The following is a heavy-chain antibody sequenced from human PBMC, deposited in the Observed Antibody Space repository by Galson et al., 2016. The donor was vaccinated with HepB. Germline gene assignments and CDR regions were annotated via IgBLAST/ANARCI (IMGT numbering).Heavy chain of an antibody. CDR1: GGSISNDYW. Sequence: SETLSLTCAVSGGSISNDYWWSWVRQSPGKELEWIGEIYQTGTANYNPSFTRRATIPVDKSKNQFSLRLDSVTAADTAVYYCTRGTLGTAATMAFDYWGQGTLVSVSS. CDR2: IYQTGTA. J-gene: IGHJ4*02. D-gene: IGHD4/OR15-4a*01. CDR3: TRGTLGTAATMAFDY. V-gene: IGHV4-4*02.